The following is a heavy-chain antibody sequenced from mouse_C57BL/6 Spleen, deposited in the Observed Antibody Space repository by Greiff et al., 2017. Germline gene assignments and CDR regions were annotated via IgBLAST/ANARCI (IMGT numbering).Heavy chain of an antibody. V-gene: IGHV1-82*01. CDR1: GYAFSSSW. CDR2: IYPGDGYT. D-gene: IGHD1-1*01. CDR3: ARHDYYGSSYNWYFDV. Sequence: QVQLQQSGPELVKPGASVKISCKASGYAFSSSWMNWVKQRPGKGLEWIGRIYPGDGYTTYNGKFKGKATLPADKSSSTASMQLSSLTSEDSAVYFCARHDYYGSSYNWYFDVWGTGTTVTVSS. J-gene: IGHJ1*03.